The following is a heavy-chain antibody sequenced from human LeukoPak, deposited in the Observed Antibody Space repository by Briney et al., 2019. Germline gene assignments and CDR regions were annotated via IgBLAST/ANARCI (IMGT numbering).Heavy chain of an antibody. CDR3: ARCQSLDYYDSSGYGKY. CDR1: GGSFSGFY. J-gene: IGHJ4*02. V-gene: IGHV4-34*01. D-gene: IGHD3-22*01. CDR2: TKNSGST. Sequence: SETLSLTCAVYGGSFSGFYWSWIRQPPAKGLEWIGETKNSGSTTNTPYLKSRVTISVVTSKNQFYLKLRSVTAADTAVYACARCQSLDYYDSSGYGKYWGQGTLVTVSS.